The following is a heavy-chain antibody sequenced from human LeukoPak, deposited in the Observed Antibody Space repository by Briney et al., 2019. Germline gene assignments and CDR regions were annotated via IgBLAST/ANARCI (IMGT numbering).Heavy chain of an antibody. J-gene: IGHJ4*02. CDR2: IRRDGSHK. CDR1: GFSFNDFA. Sequence: GGSLRLSCAASGFSFNDFAMYWVRQAPGKGLDWVALIRRDGSHKYYAHSIKGRFTISRDNSKNTLYLQMSSLRAEDTAVYYCAKSSIMFAAGRLGSIDFWGQGTLVTVSS. V-gene: IGHV3-30*02. CDR3: AKSSIMFAAGRLGSIDF. D-gene: IGHD6-25*01.